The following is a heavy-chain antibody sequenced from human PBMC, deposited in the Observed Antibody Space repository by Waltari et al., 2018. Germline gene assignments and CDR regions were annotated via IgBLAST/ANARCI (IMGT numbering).Heavy chain of an antibody. V-gene: IGHV3-9*01. Sequence: EVQLVESGGGLVQPGGSLRLSCAASGQTFRSYWMSWVRQAPGKGLEWVSGISWNSGSIGYADSVKGRFTISRDNAKNSLYLQMNSLRAEDTALYYGAKDIRFLDSGSDYYYGMDVWGQGTTVTVSS. CDR1: GQTFRSYW. CDR3: AKDIRFLDSGSDYYYGMDV. J-gene: IGHJ6*02. CDR2: ISWNSGSI. D-gene: IGHD5-12*01.